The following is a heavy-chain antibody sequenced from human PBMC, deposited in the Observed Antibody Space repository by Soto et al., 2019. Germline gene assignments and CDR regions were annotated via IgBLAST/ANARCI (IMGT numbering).Heavy chain of an antibody. D-gene: IGHD6-19*01. CDR1: GNSFIGYA. CDR3: AREPAVAGLLALDN. J-gene: IGHJ4*02. Sequence: QFQLVQSGAAVKKPGASVKVSCQASGNSFIGYAIHWVRQAPGQRPEWMGWINAGNGNTKYSQKFQGRVTITRDTSATTAYMEMSILRFEDSAVYYCAREPAVAGLLALDNWGQGTLITVSS. CDR2: INAGNGNT. V-gene: IGHV1-3*01.